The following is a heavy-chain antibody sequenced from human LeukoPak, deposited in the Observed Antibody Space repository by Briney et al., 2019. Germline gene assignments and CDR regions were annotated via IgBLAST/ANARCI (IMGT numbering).Heavy chain of an antibody. V-gene: IGHV1-69*13. CDR3: TRGGSGWDNWFDP. Sequence: ASVNVSCKASGGTFSIYAISWVRQAPGQGLEWMGGIIPIFGTANYAQKFQGRVTITADESTSTAYMELSSLRSEDTAVYYCTRGGSGWDNWFDPWGQGTLVTVSS. CDR1: GGTFSIYA. J-gene: IGHJ5*02. D-gene: IGHD6-19*01. CDR2: IIPIFGTA.